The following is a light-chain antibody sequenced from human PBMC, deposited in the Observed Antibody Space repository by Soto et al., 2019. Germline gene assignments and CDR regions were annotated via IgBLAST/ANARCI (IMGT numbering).Light chain of an antibody. CDR1: SSDVGGYNY. CDR3: SSYTSSSTLG. V-gene: IGLV2-14*01. CDR2: DVS. J-gene: IGLJ1*01. Sequence: QSALPQPASVSGSPGQSSTISCTGTSSDVGGYNYVSRYHQHPGKAPKLMIYDVSNRPSGVANRFSGSKSGNTAALTISGLQAEDEADYCCSSYTSSSTLGFGTGTKRTVL.